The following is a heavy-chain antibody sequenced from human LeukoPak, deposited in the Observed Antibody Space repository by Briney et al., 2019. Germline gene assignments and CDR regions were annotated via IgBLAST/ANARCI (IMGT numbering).Heavy chain of an antibody. Sequence: GGSLRLSCAASGFTFSIYTMNWVRQAPGKGLEWVAYISSTSVSIDYADSVKGRFSISRDNAKNSLYLQINSLRAEDTAVYYCARRQLGPRLWDAFDVWGQGTVVTVSS. CDR3: ARRQLGPRLWDAFDV. D-gene: IGHD7-27*01. CDR2: ISSTSVSI. CDR1: GFTFSIYT. V-gene: IGHV3-48*04. J-gene: IGHJ3*01.